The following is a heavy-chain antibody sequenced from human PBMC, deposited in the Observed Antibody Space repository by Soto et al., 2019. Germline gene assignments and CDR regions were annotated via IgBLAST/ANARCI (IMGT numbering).Heavy chain of an antibody. J-gene: IGHJ4*02. V-gene: IGHV3-15*07. Sequence: EVQLVESGGGLVEPGGSLRLSCAASGFTFNGAWMTWVPQGPGKGLEWVGRVKSKFDGGTIDYAAPVKGRFTISRDDSRNTVYLQMNSLSTEDTAMYYCSADLPDWGAYAFDYWGQGALVTVSS. CDR2: VKSKFDGGTI. CDR3: SADLPDWGAYAFDY. D-gene: IGHD3-16*01. CDR1: GFTFNGAW.